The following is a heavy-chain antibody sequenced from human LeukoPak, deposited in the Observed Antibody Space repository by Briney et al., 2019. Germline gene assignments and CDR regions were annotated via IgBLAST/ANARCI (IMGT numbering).Heavy chain of an antibody. CDR3: AQIINSGSYLGGIED. CDR1: EFSLSTSGVG. D-gene: IGHD1-26*01. Sequence: SGPTLVNPTQTLTLTCTFSEFSLSTSGVGVGWIRQPPGKALEWLALIYWDDDKRYSPSLKGRLTITKDTSKNQVVLTMTNMDPVDTATYYCAQIINSGSYLGGIEDWSQGTLVTVSS. J-gene: IGHJ4*02. CDR2: IYWDDDK. V-gene: IGHV2-5*02.